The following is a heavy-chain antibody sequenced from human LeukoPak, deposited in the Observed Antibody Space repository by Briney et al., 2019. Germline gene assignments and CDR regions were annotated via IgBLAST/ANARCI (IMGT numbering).Heavy chain of an antibody. J-gene: IGHJ4*02. D-gene: IGHD6-13*01. CDR1: GYTFSNYG. V-gene: IGHV1-18*01. Sequence: ASVKVSCKASGYTFSNYGIHWVRQAPGHGLEWMGWISGINANTNYAQKVQGRVTMTADTSTATAYMELRSLRSDDTAVYYCARARFSSRNRDRYFDSWGEGTLVTVSS. CDR3: ARARFSSRNRDRYFDS. CDR2: ISGINANT.